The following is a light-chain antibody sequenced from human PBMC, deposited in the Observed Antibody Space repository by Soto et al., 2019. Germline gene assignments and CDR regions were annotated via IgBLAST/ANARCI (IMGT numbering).Light chain of an antibody. V-gene: IGKV3-20*01. CDR2: GAT. CDR1: QMVPASY. CDR3: HRYEMSPQT. Sequence: EIVLTQSPGTLSLSPGERVTLSCRASQMVPASYLAWYQQKPGQAPRLLIYGATNRTTGIPDSFSGRGTGTDLTLTMSRLEAEDFSVYYGHRYEMSPQTFGGGAKVAI. J-gene: IGKJ4*02.